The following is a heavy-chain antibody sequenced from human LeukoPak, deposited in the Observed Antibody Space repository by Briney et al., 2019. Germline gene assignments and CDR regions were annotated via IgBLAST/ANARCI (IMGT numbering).Heavy chain of an antibody. D-gene: IGHD3-3*01. Sequence: GGSLRLSCAASGFTFSSYAMSWVRQAPGKGLEWVSAISGSGGSTYYADSVKGRFTISRDNSKNTLYLRVNSLRAEDTAVYYCATFWSGYYQGFRNFDYWGQGTLVTVSS. J-gene: IGHJ4*02. CDR2: ISGSGGST. CDR3: ATFWSGYYQGFRNFDY. CDR1: GFTFSSYA. V-gene: IGHV3-23*01.